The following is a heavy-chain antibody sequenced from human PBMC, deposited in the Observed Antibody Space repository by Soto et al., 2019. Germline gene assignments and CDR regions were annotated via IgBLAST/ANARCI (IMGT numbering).Heavy chain of an antibody. CDR3: AKNPEGYYDSSGYYSTSPRYFDY. CDR1: GFTFKNYA. J-gene: IGHJ4*02. D-gene: IGHD3-22*01. Sequence: GGSLRLSCAASGFTFKNYAMHWVRQAPGKGLEWVAVISYDGSIEFYADSVKGRFTISRDDFKNTMFLQMGSLRVEDTAVYYCAKNPEGYYDSSGYYSTSPRYFDYWGQGTLVTVSS. CDR2: ISYDGSIE. V-gene: IGHV3-30-3*02.